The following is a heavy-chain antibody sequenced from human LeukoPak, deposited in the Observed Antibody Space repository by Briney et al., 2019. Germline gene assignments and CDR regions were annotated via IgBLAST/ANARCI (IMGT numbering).Heavy chain of an antibody. J-gene: IGHJ4*02. CDR3: ARGETSSYDY. Sequence: PGGYLRLSCSASGFTVSINYMGWVRQAPGKGLEWVSVIYSGGNTYYADSVKGRFTISRDNSKNTVYLQMNSLRAEDTAVYYCARGETSSYDYWGQGTLVTVSS. D-gene: IGHD2-2*01. V-gene: IGHV3-53*01. CDR2: IYSGGNT. CDR1: GFTVSINY.